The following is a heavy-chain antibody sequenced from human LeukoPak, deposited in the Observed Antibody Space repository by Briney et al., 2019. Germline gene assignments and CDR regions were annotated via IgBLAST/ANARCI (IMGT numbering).Heavy chain of an antibody. CDR1: GYTFTSYG. Sequence: ASVKISCKASGYTFTSYGISWVRQAPGQGLEWMGWISAYNGNTNYAQKLQGRATMTTDTSTSTAYMELRSLRSDDTAVYYCARAKQLHVVKRSTDPGLFTPNDYWGQGTLVTVSS. J-gene: IGHJ4*02. D-gene: IGHD5-18*01. V-gene: IGHV1-18*01. CDR2: ISAYNGNT. CDR3: ARAKQLHVVKRSTDPGLFTPNDY.